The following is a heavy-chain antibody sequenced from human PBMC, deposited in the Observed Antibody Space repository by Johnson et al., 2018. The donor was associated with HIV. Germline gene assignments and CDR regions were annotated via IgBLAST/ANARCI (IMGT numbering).Heavy chain of an antibody. J-gene: IGHJ3*02. Sequence: QVQLVESGGGLVQPGGSLRLSCAASGFTFNFYAMSWVRQAPGKGLEWVAVISYDGSNKYYADSVKGRFTISRDNSKNTLYLQMNSLRAEDTAVYYCATFDAFDIWGQGTMVTASS. CDR1: GFTFNFYA. V-gene: IGHV3-30*04. CDR3: ATFDAFDI. CDR2: ISYDGSNK.